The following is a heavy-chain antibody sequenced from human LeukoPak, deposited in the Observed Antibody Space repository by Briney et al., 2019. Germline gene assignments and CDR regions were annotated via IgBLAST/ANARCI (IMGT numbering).Heavy chain of an antibody. CDR2: IYYSGRT. V-gene: IGHV4-59*01. D-gene: IGHD1-14*01. Sequence: SETLSLTCTVSGDSITDDYWSWIRQPPGKGLEWIGYIYYSGRTTYNPSLKSPVSLSIDTSKNQFSLELTSVTAADTAVYYCARVAYGSSWFDPWGQGTLVTVSS. CDR1: GDSITDDY. J-gene: IGHJ5*02. CDR3: ARVAYGSSWFDP.